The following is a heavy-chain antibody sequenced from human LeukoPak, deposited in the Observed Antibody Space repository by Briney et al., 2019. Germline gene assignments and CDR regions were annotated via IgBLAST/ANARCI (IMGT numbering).Heavy chain of an antibody. D-gene: IGHD6-19*01. CDR1: GYSFTTYG. CDR2: ISVYNGDT. CDR3: ARAPVGSGWYDY. J-gene: IGHJ4*02. V-gene: IGHV1-18*01. Sequence: GASVKVSCKASGYSFTTYGMSWVRQAPGQGLEWMGWISVYNGDTKYAQTFQGRVSMTTDTSTSTAYMELRSLRSDDTAVYYCARAPVGSGWYDYWGQGTLVTVSS.